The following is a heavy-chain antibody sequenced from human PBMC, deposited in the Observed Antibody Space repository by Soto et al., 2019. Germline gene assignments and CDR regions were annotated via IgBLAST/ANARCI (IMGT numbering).Heavy chain of an antibody. V-gene: IGHV1-18*01. CDR3: ARVVPGAEAWFGP. Sequence: ASVKVSCKTSGYTFSNYGITWVRQAPGQPLEWLGWISLYSDGTNYAQKFQGRVSMTTDTSATTAYMELRSLRSDDTAVYYCARVVPGAEAWFGPWGQGTLVTVSS. J-gene: IGHJ5*02. D-gene: IGHD2-2*01. CDR1: GYTFSNYG. CDR2: ISLYSDGT.